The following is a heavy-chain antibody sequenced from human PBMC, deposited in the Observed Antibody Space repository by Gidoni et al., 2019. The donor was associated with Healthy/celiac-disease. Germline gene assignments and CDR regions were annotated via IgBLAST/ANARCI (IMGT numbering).Heavy chain of an antibody. V-gene: IGHV4-31*03. Sequence: QVQLPESGPGLVKPSQTLSLTCTVSGGSISSGGYSWSWIRQHPGKGLEWIGYIYYSGSTYYNPSLKSRVTISVDTSKNQFSLKLSSVTAADTAVYYCARERLGGDYYMDVWGKGTTVTVSS. CDR3: ARERLGGDYYMDV. CDR2: IYYSGST. D-gene: IGHD1-26*01. CDR1: GGSISSGGYS. J-gene: IGHJ6*03.